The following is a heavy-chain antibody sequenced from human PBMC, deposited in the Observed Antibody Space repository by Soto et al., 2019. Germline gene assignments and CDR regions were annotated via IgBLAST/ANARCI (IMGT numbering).Heavy chain of an antibody. V-gene: IGHV4-39*01. CDR2: IYYSGST. CDR3: ASSYTMIVVVDFDY. D-gene: IGHD3-22*01. Sequence: QLLESGPGLVKPSETLSLTCTVSGGSISSSSYYWGWIRQPPGKGLEWIGSIYYSGSTYYNPSLKSRVTISVDTSKNQFSLKLSSVTAADTAVYYCASSYTMIVVVDFDYWGQGTLVTVSS. CDR1: GGSISSSSYY. J-gene: IGHJ4*02.